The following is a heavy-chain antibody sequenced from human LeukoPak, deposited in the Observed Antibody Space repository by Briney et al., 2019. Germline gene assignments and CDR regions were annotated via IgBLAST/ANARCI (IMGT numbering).Heavy chain of an antibody. J-gene: IGHJ4*02. CDR1: GGSVSGYY. V-gene: IGHV4-59*02. CDR2: VYYSGST. Sequence: PSETLSLTCVVSGGSVSGYYWGGIWQPPGRGLEWIGYVYYSGSTNYNPSFKSRITISVDTSRNQFSLQLSSVTAADTAVYYCARIHRYCSGGACYVPDNWGQGTLVAVSS. CDR3: ARIHRYCSGGACYVPDN. D-gene: IGHD2-15*01.